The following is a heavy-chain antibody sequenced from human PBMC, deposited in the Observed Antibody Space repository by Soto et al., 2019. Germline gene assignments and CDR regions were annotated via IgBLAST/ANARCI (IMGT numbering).Heavy chain of an antibody. CDR3: AKVSRGIGVGPDALN. CDR2: ISGSGGST. V-gene: IGHV3-23*01. J-gene: IGHJ4*02. Sequence: EVQLLESGGGSVQPGGSLRLSCVASGHTFQNYAMTWVRQAPGKGLEWVSGISGSGGSTYYADSVRGRFTISRDDSKNTLYLQMGSLRAEDTAVYYCAKVSRGIGVGPDALNWGQGTLVTVSS. CDR1: GHTFQNYA. D-gene: IGHD2-2*01.